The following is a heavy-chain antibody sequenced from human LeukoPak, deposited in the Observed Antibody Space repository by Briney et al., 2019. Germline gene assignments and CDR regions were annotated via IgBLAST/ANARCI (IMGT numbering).Heavy chain of an antibody. J-gene: IGHJ5*02. CDR1: GYTFTSYA. Sequence: ASVKVSCKASGYTFTSYAMHWVRQAPGQRLEWMGWINAGNGNTKYSQKFQGRVTITTDESTSTAYMELSSLRSEDTAVYYCARGARRYPYCSSTSCLNWFDPWGQGTLVTVSS. V-gene: IGHV1-3*01. D-gene: IGHD2-2*01. CDR2: INAGNGNT. CDR3: ARGARRYPYCSSTSCLNWFDP.